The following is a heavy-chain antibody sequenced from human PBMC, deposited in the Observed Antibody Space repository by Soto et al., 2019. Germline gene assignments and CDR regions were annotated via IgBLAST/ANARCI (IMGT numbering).Heavy chain of an antibody. CDR1: GYTFTGYY. V-gene: IGHV1-2*04. Sequence: ASVNVSCKASGYTFTGYYMHWVRQAPGQGLEWMGWINPNSGGTNYAQKFQGWVTMTRDTSISTAYMELSRLRSDDTAVYYCARDLNSFQGTKGYYYGMEVWGNGNTVNISA. D-gene: IGHD1-7*01. CDR2: INPNSGGT. J-gene: IGHJ6*04. CDR3: ARDLNSFQGTKGYYYGMEV.